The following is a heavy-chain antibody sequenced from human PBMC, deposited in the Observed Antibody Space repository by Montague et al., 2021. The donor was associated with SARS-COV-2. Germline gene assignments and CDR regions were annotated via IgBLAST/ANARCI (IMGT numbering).Heavy chain of an antibody. CDR1: GGSIKGYY. CDR3: ASLTLGYCSSTSCYSDWFDP. Sequence: SETLSLTCAGYGGSIKGYYWSGIGQPPVKGLEWMGEINHSGSTNYNPSLKSRVTISVDTSKNQFSLKLSSVTAADTAVYYCASLTLGYCSSTSCYSDWFDPWGQGTLVTVSS. V-gene: IGHV4-34*01. D-gene: IGHD2-2*02. CDR2: INHSGST. J-gene: IGHJ5*02.